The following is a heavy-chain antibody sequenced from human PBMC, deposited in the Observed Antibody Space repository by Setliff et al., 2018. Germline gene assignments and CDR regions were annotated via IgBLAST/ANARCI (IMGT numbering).Heavy chain of an antibody. CDR1: GGSISSYY. D-gene: IGHD3-3*02. J-gene: IGHJ6*03. CDR2: IDYSGST. CDR3: ARDGLGAFSLRSMDV. V-gene: IGHV4-59*01. Sequence: PSETLSLTCTVSGGSISSYYWSWIRQPPGKGLEWIGYIDYSGSTNYNPSLKSRVTISLDTSKNQFSLQLSSVTAADTAVYYCARDGLGAFSLRSMDVWGKGTTVTV.